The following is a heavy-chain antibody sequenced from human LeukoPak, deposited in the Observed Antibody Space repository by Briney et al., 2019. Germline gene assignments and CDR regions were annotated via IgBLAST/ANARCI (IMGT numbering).Heavy chain of an antibody. J-gene: IGHJ4*02. V-gene: IGHV3-23*01. CDR2: VGTAGET. CDR1: GSAFSNG. Sequence: GGSLRLSCAASGSAFSNGVNWVRQAPGKGLEWVSGVGTAGETYSADSVKGRFTISRDNSKNTLYLQMNSLRAEDTAVYYCAKDGIGPTPNDYWGQGTLVTVSS. CDR3: AKDGIGPTPNDY. D-gene: IGHD2-15*01.